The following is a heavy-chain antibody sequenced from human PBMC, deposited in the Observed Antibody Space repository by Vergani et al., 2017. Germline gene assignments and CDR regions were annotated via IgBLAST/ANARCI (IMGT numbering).Heavy chain of an antibody. Sequence: QVQLVQSGAEVKKPGSSVKVSCKASGGTFSSYAISWVRQAPGQGLEWMGRIIPILGIANYAQKFQGRVTITADKSTSTAYMELSSLRSEDTAVYYCAREQLGNYDFWSGSNYYYYYGMDVWGQGTTVTVSS. J-gene: IGHJ6*02. V-gene: IGHV1-69*04. CDR3: AREQLGNYDFWSGSNYYYYYGMDV. CDR2: IIPILGIA. CDR1: GGTFSSYA. D-gene: IGHD3-3*01.